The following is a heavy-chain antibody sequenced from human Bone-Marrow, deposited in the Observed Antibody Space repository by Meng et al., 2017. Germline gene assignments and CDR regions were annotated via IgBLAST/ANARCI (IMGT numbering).Heavy chain of an antibody. CDR1: GGTFSSYA. CDR2: IIPIFGTA. J-gene: IGHJ3*02. V-gene: IGHV1-69*13. Sequence: SVKVSCKASGGTFSSYAISWVRQAPGQGLEWMGGIIPIFGTANYAQKFQGRVTITADESTSTAYMELSSLRSEDTAVYYCARNGWYYDFWSGYYPNDAFDIWGQGTMVTVSS. CDR3: ARNGWYYDFWSGYYPNDAFDI. D-gene: IGHD3-3*01.